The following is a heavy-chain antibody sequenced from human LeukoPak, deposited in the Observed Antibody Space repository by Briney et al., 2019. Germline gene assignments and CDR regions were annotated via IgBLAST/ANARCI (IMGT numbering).Heavy chain of an antibody. CDR1: GGSFSGYY. Sequence: SETLSLTCAVYGGSFSGYYWSWIRQPPRKGLEWIGEINHSGSTTYNPSLKSRVTISVDTSKNQFSLKLSSVTAADTAVYYCARARGVRGVKYNYWGQGTLVTVSS. CDR3: ARARGVRGVKYNY. V-gene: IGHV4-34*01. J-gene: IGHJ4*02. D-gene: IGHD3-10*01. CDR2: INHSGST.